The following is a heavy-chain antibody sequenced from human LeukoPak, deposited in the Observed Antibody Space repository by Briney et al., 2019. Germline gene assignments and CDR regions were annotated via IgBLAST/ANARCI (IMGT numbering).Heavy chain of an antibody. D-gene: IGHD3-10*01. CDR1: GFTFNNYW. CDR3: AREAITMVRGVFINQYYFDY. V-gene: IGHV3-7*01. Sequence: PGGSLRLSCAASGFTFNNYWMSWVRQAPGKGLQWVANIKQDGSEKYYVDSVTGRFTISRDNAKNSLYLQMNSLRAEDTAVYYCAREAITMVRGVFINQYYFDYWGQGILVTVSS. J-gene: IGHJ4*02. CDR2: IKQDGSEK.